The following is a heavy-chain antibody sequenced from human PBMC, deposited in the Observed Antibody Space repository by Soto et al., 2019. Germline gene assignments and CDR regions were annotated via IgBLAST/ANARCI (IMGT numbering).Heavy chain of an antibody. D-gene: IGHD3-3*01. CDR1: GFTFSSYE. Sequence: LRLSCAASGFTFSSYEMNWVRQAPGKGLEWASYISSSGSTIYYADSVKGRFTISRDNAKNSLYLQMNSLRAEDTAVYYCARDLSTINYGMDVWGQGTTVTVSS. V-gene: IGHV3-48*03. J-gene: IGHJ6*02. CDR3: ARDLSTINYGMDV. CDR2: ISSSGSTI.